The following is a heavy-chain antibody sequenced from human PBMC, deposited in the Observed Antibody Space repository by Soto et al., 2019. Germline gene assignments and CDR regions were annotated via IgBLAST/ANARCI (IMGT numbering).Heavy chain of an antibody. CDR2: IYYSGST. D-gene: IGHD5-12*01. Sequence: LSLPGSVYGGSFSGYYWIWIRQPPGKGLEWIGYIYYSGSTNYNPSLKSRVTISVDTSKNQFSLKLSSVTAADTAVYYCARARGYYYISRNFDYWGLATLVTVSS. CDR1: GGSFSGYY. V-gene: IGHV4-59*01. J-gene: IGHJ4*01. CDR3: ARARGYYYISRNFDY.